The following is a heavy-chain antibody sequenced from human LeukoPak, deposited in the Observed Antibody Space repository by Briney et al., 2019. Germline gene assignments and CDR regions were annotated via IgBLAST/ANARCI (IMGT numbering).Heavy chain of an antibody. CDR3: ARGRRRYDYVWGSYRSSEYYFDY. J-gene: IGHJ4*02. CDR2: INPGGGRT. D-gene: IGHD3-16*02. CDR1: GYTFTSYY. Sequence: ASVKVSCKASGYTFTSYYMHWVRQAPGQGLEWMGLINPGGGRTTYAQKFQGRVTLTRDMSTSTVYMELSSLRSEDTAVYYCARGRRRYDYVWGSYRSSEYYFDYWGQGTLVTVSS. V-gene: IGHV1-46*01.